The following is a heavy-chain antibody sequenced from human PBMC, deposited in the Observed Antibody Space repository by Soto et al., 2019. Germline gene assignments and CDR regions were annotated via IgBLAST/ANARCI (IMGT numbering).Heavy chain of an antibody. Sequence: GASVKVSCKASGYTFTSYAMHWVRQAPGQRLEWMGWINAGNGNTKYSQKFQGRVTITRDTSASTAYMELSSLKASDTAMYYCARLGTPLRKPPSAYYYYMDVWGKGTRVTVSS. CDR2: INAGNGNT. J-gene: IGHJ6*03. D-gene: IGHD7-27*01. V-gene: IGHV1-3*01. CDR1: GYTFTSYA. CDR3: ARLGTPLRKPPSAYYYYMDV.